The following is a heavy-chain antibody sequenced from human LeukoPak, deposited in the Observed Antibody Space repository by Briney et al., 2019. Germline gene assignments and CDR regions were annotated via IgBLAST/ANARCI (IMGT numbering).Heavy chain of an antibody. CDR2: INYSGST. Sequence: SETLSLTCTVSGGSVSSSSHYWAWIRQPPGKGLEWIGSINYSGSTYYNPSLKSRITISVDTSKNQFSLKLSSVTAADTAVYYCVREHSSSADYWGQGTLVTVSS. V-gene: IGHV4-39*07. D-gene: IGHD6-6*01. CDR3: VREHSSSADY. CDR1: GGSVSSSSHY. J-gene: IGHJ4*02.